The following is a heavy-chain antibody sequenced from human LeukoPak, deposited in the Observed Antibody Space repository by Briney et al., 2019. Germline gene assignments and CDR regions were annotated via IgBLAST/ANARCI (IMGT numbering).Heavy chain of an antibody. J-gene: IGHJ4*02. CDR3: AKYSDSTGAHYFDS. CDR2: ISGSGANT. CDR1: GFTFSSYA. D-gene: IGHD2/OR15-2a*01. V-gene: IGHV3-23*01. Sequence: GGSLRLSCAASGFTFSSYAMTWVRQAPGKGLEWVSTISGSGANTYYADSVKGRFTISRDNSKNTLSLQMNSLRVEDTALYYCAKYSDSTGAHYFDSWGQGTLVVVSS.